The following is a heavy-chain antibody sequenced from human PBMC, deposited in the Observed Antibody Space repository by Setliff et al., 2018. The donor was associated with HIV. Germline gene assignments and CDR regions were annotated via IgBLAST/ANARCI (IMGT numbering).Heavy chain of an antibody. V-gene: IGHV4-34*01. CDR3: ARDGSGAPYYGMDV. Sequence: SETLSLTCAVYGGSFSGYFWSWIRQPPGKGLEWIGEVSHNGSTNYNPSLKSRVTLSVDTSKKQFSLKLSSVTAADTAVYYCARDGSGAPYYGMDVWGQGTTVTVSS. J-gene: IGHJ6*02. CDR2: VSHNGST. D-gene: IGHD6-19*01. CDR1: GGSFSGYF.